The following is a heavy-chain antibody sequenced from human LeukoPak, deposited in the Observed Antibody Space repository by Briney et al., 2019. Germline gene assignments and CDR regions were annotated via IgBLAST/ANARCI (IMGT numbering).Heavy chain of an antibody. J-gene: IGHJ4*02. CDR2: IDPSDSET. V-gene: IGHV5-51*01. CDR1: GYSFTSYW. D-gene: IGHD5-18*01. Sequence: GDSLNISCKASGYSFTSYWIGWVRHMPGKGLEWMGIIDPSDSETRYTPSFQGQVTISVDESLTTAYLQWTSLKASDTAMYYCARQTAMGRSGDYWGQGTQVTVSS. CDR3: ARQTAMGRSGDY.